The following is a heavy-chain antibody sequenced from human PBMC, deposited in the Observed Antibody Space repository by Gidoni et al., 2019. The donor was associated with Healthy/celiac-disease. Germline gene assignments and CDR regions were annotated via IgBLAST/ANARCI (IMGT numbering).Heavy chain of an antibody. J-gene: IGHJ2*01. V-gene: IGHV4-38-2*02. CDR3: ARPISSGRYWYFDL. CDR2: IYHSGST. CDR1: VYSISSGYY. Sequence: QVQLQESGPGLVKPSETLSLTCTVSVYSISSGYYWGWIRQPPGKGLEWIGSIYHSGSTYYNPSLKSRVTISVDTSKNQFSLKLSSVTAADTAVYYCARPISSGRYWYFDLWGRGTLVTVSS. D-gene: IGHD6-19*01.